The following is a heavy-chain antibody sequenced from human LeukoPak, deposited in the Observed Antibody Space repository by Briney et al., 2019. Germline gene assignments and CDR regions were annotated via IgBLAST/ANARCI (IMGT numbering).Heavy chain of an antibody. CDR3: AKGMIAAHGLFDW. J-gene: IGHJ4*02. D-gene: IGHD3-22*01. CDR1: GFTFSSYS. CDR2: ISSSSSYI. V-gene: IGHV3-21*04. Sequence: NPGGSLRLSCAASGFTFSSYSMNWVRQAPGKGLEWVSSISSSSSYIYYADSGKGRFTISRDNAKNTLYLQMNSLRAEDTAVYYCAKGMIAAHGLFDWWGQGTLVTVSS.